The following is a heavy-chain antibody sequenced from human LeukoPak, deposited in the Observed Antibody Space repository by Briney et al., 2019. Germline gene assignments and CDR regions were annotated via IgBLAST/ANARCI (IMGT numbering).Heavy chain of an antibody. CDR2: ISAYNGNT. J-gene: IGHJ4*02. CDR1: GYTFTSYG. D-gene: IGHD3-9*01. Sequence: ASVKVSCKTSGYTFTSYGISWVRQAPGRGLEWMGWISAYNGNTNYAQKLQGRVTMATDTSTSTAYMELRSLRSDDTAVYYCARLTPTYYDVLTGYYKGYFDFWGRGTLVTVSS. V-gene: IGHV1-18*01. CDR3: ARLTPTYYDVLTGYYKGYFDF.